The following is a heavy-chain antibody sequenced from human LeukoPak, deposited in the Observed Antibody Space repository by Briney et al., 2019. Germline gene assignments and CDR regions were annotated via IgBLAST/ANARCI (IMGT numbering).Heavy chain of an antibody. Sequence: SETLSLTCTVSGGSISSSSYYWGWIRQPPGKGLEWIGSIYYSGSTYYNPSLKSRVTTSVDTSKNQFSLKLSSVTAADTAVYYCARGRGGSYQFDYWGQGTLVTVSS. V-gene: IGHV4-39*07. D-gene: IGHD1-26*01. CDR3: ARGRGGSYQFDY. J-gene: IGHJ4*02. CDR1: GGSISSSSYY. CDR2: IYYSGST.